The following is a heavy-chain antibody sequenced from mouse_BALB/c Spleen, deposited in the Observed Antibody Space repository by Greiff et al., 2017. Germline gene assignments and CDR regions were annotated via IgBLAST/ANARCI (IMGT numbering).Heavy chain of an antibody. Sequence: DVMLVESGGGLVQPGGSMKLSCVASGFTFSNYWMNWVRQSPEKGLEWVAEIRLKSNNYATHYAESVKGRFTISRDDSKSSVYLQMNNLRAEDTGIYYCTRALYYGSSYGFAYWGQGTLVTVSA. J-gene: IGHJ3*01. CDR1: GFTFSNYW. V-gene: IGHV6-6*02. CDR2: IRLKSNNYAT. CDR3: TRALYYGSSYGFAY. D-gene: IGHD1-1*01.